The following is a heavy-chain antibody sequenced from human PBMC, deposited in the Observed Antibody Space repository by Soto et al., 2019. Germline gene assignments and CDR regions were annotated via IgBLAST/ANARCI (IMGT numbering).Heavy chain of an antibody. CDR3: ARHLEYSSSFDY. CDR2: IYYSGST. V-gene: IGHV4-59*08. D-gene: IGHD6-6*01. CDR1: GGSISSYY. Sequence: SETLSLTCTVSGGSISSYYWSWIRQPPGKGLEWIGYIYYSGSTNYNPSLKSRVTISVDTSKNQFSLKLSSVTAADTAVYYCARHLEYSSSFDYWGQGTLVTVSS. J-gene: IGHJ4*02.